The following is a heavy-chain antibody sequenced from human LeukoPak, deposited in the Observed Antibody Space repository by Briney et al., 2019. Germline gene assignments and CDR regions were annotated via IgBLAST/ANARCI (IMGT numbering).Heavy chain of an antibody. CDR2: IKINGAGT. D-gene: IGHD4-17*01. Sequence: GGSLRLSCAASGFTFSNYHMNWVRRAPGQGLEWVSTIKINGAGTHHADSVRGRFTISRDDSKNTLYLQMDSLRAEDTAIYYCARDDYGDSGPLFDYWGQGALVTVSS. V-gene: IGHV3-23*01. J-gene: IGHJ4*02. CDR1: GFTFSNYH. CDR3: ARDDYGDSGPLFDY.